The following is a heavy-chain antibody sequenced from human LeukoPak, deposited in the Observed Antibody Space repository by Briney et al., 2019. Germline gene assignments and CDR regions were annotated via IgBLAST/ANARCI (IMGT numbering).Heavy chain of an antibody. CDR3: ARDVDYYDSSGDY. Sequence: SETLSLTCTVSGGSISSSSYYWGWIRQPPGKGLEWIGSIYYSGSTYYNPSLKSRVTISVDTSKNQFSLKLSSVTAADTAVYYCARDVDYYDSSGDYWGQGTLVTVSS. CDR1: GGSISSSSYY. J-gene: IGHJ4*02. V-gene: IGHV4-39*07. D-gene: IGHD3-22*01. CDR2: IYYSGST.